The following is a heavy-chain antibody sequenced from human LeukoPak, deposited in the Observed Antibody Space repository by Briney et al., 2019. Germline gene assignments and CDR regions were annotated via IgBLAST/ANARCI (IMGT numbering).Heavy chain of an antibody. V-gene: IGHV1-24*01. D-gene: IGHD2-2*01. CDR1: RYTLTELS. CDR2: FDPEDGET. J-gene: IGHJ4*02. Sequence: ASVKVSCKVSRYTLTELSMHWVRQAPGKGLEWMGGFDPEDGETIYAQKFQGRVTMTEDTSTDTAYMELSSLRSEDTAVYYCATGGFGYCSSTSCYDYFDYWGQGTLVTVSS. CDR3: ATGGFGYCSSTSCYDYFDY.